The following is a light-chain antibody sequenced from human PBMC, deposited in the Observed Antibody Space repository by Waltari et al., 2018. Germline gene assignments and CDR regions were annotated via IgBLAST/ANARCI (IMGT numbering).Light chain of an antibody. J-gene: IGKJ2*01. CDR1: QGISSA. V-gene: IGKV1-13*02. Sequence: AIQLTQSPSSLSASVGARVTITCRASQGISSALAWYQQKPGKAPKLLIYDASSLESGVPSRFSGSGSGTDFTLTISRVEAEDVGVYYCMQGTHWPPYTFGQGTKLEIK. CDR3: MQGTHWPPYT. CDR2: DAS.